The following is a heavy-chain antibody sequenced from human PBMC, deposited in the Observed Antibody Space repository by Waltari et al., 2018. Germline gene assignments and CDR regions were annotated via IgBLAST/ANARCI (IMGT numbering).Heavy chain of an antibody. CDR1: DSTFSAHT. CDR3: AKDSHRSPQGYFQH. D-gene: IGHD2-15*01. CDR2: INKNGDSI. Sequence: EVQLVESGGGLVQPGGSLILSWSSSDSTFSAHTMNWVPQAPGKGLEWVSYINKNGDSIYYADSVGGRFTISRDNSKNTLYLQMNSLRAEDTAVYYCAKDSHRSPQGYFQHWGQGTLVTVSS. J-gene: IGHJ1*01. V-gene: IGHV3-48*01.